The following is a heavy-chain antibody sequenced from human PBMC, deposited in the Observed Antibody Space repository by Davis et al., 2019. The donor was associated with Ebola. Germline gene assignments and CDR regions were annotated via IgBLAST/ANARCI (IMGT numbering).Heavy chain of an antibody. CDR1: GLTFRGYG. Sequence: ESLKISCVASGLTFRGYGMHWVRQSPGKGLEWVGEVIDSGITNYNPSLKSRVSVSVDRSKNQFSLKLTSVTAADTAVYYCARTTRGSGWFLDYWGQGTLVTVSS. V-gene: IGHV4-34*12. J-gene: IGHJ4*02. D-gene: IGHD6-19*01. CDR3: ARTTRGSGWFLDY. CDR2: VIDSGIT.